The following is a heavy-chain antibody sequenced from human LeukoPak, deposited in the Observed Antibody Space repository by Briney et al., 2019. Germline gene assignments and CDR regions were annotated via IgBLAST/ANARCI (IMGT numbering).Heavy chain of an antibody. CDR2: TSCNNDNI. V-gene: IGHV3-9*01. D-gene: IGHD6-19*01. Sequence: GRSLRLSCAASGFTFDGFAMHWVRQAPGRGLEWVSGTSCNNDNIDYADSVKGRFTISRDNSKSTLYLQMNSLRAEDTAVYYCARTSIAVAGRYFDYWGQGTLVTVSS. J-gene: IGHJ4*02. CDR3: ARTSIAVAGRYFDY. CDR1: GFTFDGFA.